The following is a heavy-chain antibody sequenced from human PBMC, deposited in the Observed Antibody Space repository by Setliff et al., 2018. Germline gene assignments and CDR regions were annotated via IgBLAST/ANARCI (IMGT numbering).Heavy chain of an antibody. D-gene: IGHD2-2*01. CDR1: GASISNYY. Sequence: PSETLSLTCSVSGASISNYYWSWIRQPPGKGLEWIGYIYSSGSTNYNPSLKSRAAISRDTSTNQLSLELRSVTAADTAVYYCAREPTRTGGFYYLDVWGEGTTVTVSS. CDR3: AREPTRTGGFYYLDV. J-gene: IGHJ6*03. V-gene: IGHV4-4*08. CDR2: IYSSGST.